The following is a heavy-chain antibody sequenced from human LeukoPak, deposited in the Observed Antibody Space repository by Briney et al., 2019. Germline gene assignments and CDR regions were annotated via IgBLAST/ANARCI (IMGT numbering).Heavy chain of an antibody. D-gene: IGHD3-10*01. CDR1: GFTFSSYV. Sequence: GGSLRLSCSASGFTFSSYVMHWVRQAPGKGLEYVSAISSNGGSTYYADSVKGRFTISRDNSKNTLYLQMNSLRAEDTAVYYCAKVGLWFPPDYWGQGTLVTVSS. V-gene: IGHV3-64*04. J-gene: IGHJ4*02. CDR2: ISSNGGST. CDR3: AKVGLWFPPDY.